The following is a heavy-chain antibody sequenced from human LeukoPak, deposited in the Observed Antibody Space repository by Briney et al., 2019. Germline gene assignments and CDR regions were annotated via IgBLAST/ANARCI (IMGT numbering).Heavy chain of an antibody. CDR2: IWYDGSNK. CDR3: ARGPFITMVRGVMNPDY. J-gene: IGHJ4*02. Sequence: GGSLRLSCAASGFTFSSYGMHWVRQAPGKGLEWVAVIWYDGSNKYYADSVKGGFTISRDNSKNTLCLQMNSLRAEDTAVYYCARGPFITMVRGVMNPDYWGQGTLVTVSS. V-gene: IGHV3-33*01. D-gene: IGHD3-10*01. CDR1: GFTFSSYG.